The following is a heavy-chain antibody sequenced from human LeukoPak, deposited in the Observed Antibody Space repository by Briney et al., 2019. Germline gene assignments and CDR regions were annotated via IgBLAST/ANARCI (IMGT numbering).Heavy chain of an antibody. Sequence: SQTLSLTCAISVDSVSINSAAGNWIKRSPSRGLEWLERTYYRSKWYNDYAVSVKSRIPINPDTSKNQFSLQLNSVTPEDTAVYYCARDLSGSGRFDYWGQGTLVTVSS. CDR1: VDSVSINSAA. CDR2: TYYRSKWYN. CDR3: ARDLSGSGRFDY. V-gene: IGHV6-1*01. D-gene: IGHD2-15*01. J-gene: IGHJ4*02.